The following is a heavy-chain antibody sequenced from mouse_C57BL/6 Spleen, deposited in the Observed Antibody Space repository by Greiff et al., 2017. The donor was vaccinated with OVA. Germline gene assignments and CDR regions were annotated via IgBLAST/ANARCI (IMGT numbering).Heavy chain of an antibody. CDR3: ARSPYGWAMDY. V-gene: IGHV1-82*01. D-gene: IGHD3-3*01. CDR1: GYAFSSSW. J-gene: IGHJ4*01. CDR2: IYPGDGDT. Sequence: QVQLQQSGPELVKPGASVKISCKASGYAFSSSWMNWVKQRPGKGLEWIGRIYPGDGDTNYNGKFKGKATLTADKSSSTAYMQLSSLTSEDSAVYFCARSPYGWAMDYWGQGTSVTVSS.